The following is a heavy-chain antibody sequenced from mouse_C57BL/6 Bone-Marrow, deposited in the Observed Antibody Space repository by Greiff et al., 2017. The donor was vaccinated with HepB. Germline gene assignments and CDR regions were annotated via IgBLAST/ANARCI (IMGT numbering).Heavy chain of an antibody. Sequence: EVHLVESGGGLVKPGGSLKLSCAASGFTFSDYGMHWVRQAPEKGLEWVAYISSGSSTIYYADTVKGRFTISRDNAKNTLFLQMTSLRSEDTAMYYCASSGLGKGYWGQGTTLTVSS. CDR1: GFTFSDYG. V-gene: IGHV5-17*01. J-gene: IGHJ2*01. CDR2: ISSGSSTI. CDR3: ASSGLGKGY. D-gene: IGHD3-3*01.